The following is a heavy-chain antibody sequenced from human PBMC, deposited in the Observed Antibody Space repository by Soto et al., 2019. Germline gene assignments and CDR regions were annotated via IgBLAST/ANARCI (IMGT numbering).Heavy chain of an antibody. CDR2: ISAYNGNT. CDR3: ARDAPPADY. V-gene: IGHV1-18*04. CDR1: GYTFTSYS. J-gene: IGHJ4*02. Sequence: QVQLVQSGAEVKKPGASVKVSCKASGYTFTSYSISWVRQAPGQGLEWMGWISAYNGNTNYAQMLQGRVTRTTDTSTNTAYMGLRSLRSDDTAVYYCARDAPPADYWGQGTLVTVSS.